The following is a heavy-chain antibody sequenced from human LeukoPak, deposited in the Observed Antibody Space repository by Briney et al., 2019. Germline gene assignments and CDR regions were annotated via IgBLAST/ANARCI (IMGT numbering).Heavy chain of an antibody. D-gene: IGHD3-22*01. Sequence: GGSLRLSCAASGVTFSSYAMSWVRQAPGKGLGWVSTISGSGVSTYYADSVKGRFTISRDNSKNTLYLQMNSLRAEDTAVYYCAKANYYDSRSTLDYWGQGTLVTVSS. V-gene: IGHV3-23*01. CDR2: ISGSGVST. J-gene: IGHJ4*02. CDR1: GVTFSSYA. CDR3: AKANYYDSRSTLDY.